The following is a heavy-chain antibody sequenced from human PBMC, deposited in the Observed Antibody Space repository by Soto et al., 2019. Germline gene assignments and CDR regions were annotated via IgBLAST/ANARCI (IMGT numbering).Heavy chain of an antibody. V-gene: IGHV1-8*01. CDR3: ARARGSYDILTGYPLYYFDY. J-gene: IGHJ4*02. Sequence: ASVKVSCKASGYTFTSYDINWVRQATGQGLEWMGWMNPNSGNTGYAQKFQGRVTMTRNTSISTAYMELSSLRSEDTAVYYCARARGSYDILTGYPLYYFDYWGQGTLVTVSS. D-gene: IGHD3-9*01. CDR2: MNPNSGNT. CDR1: GYTFTSYD.